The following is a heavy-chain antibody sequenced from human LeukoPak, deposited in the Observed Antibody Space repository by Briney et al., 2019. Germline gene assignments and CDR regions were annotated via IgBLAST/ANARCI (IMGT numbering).Heavy chain of an antibody. Sequence: PGGSLRLSCAASGFTFSSYWMHWVRHAPGKGLVWVSRINTDGSSTSYADSVKGRFTISRDDAKNTLYLQMNSLRADDTAVYYCARVMGSTSVDYWGQGTLVTVSS. V-gene: IGHV3-74*01. CDR2: INTDGSST. J-gene: IGHJ4*02. CDR3: ARVMGSTSVDY. CDR1: GFTFSSYW. D-gene: IGHD2-2*01.